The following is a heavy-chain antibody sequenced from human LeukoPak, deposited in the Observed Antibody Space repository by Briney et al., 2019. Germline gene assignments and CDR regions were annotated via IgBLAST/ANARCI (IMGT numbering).Heavy chain of an antibody. CDR2: ISFDGANK. J-gene: IGHJ4*02. Sequence: PGRSLRLSCATSGFSFSMSAMHWVRLAPGKGLEWVAGISFDGANKFSGDSVKGRFSISRDNSKNSLYHQMNSLGLDDTAVYFCARGRAGVAAAGFDYWGQGTLVTVSS. CDR1: GFSFSMSA. CDR3: ARGRAGVAAAGFDY. V-gene: IGHV3-30*04. D-gene: IGHD6-13*01.